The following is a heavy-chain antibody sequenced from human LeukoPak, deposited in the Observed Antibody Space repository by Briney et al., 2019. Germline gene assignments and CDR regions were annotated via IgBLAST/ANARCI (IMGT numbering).Heavy chain of an antibody. CDR3: ARTTVSQTYYFDY. Sequence: PGGSLRLSCAASGFTFSSYEMNWVRQAPGKGLEWVSYISSSGSTIYNADSVKGRFTISRDNAKNSLYLQMNSLRAEDTAVYYCARTTVSQTYYFDYWGQGTLVTVSS. D-gene: IGHD4-11*01. V-gene: IGHV3-48*03. J-gene: IGHJ4*02. CDR2: ISSSGSTI. CDR1: GFTFSSYE.